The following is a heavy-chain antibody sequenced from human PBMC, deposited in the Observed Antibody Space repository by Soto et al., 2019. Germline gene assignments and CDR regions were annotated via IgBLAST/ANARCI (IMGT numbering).Heavy chain of an antibody. V-gene: IGHV1-24*01. Sequence: QVQLVQSGAEVKKPGASVKVSCQVSGYTLAELSIHWVRQAPGKELEWMGGFDPDDGETIYAQKFQGRVTMNEDKATDKAYMELSSLRYEDTTVYYWATVGGYGPVGYWGQGNLV. CDR3: ATVGGYGPVGY. D-gene: IGHD6-25*01. CDR2: FDPDDGET. J-gene: IGHJ4*02. CDR1: GYTLAELS.